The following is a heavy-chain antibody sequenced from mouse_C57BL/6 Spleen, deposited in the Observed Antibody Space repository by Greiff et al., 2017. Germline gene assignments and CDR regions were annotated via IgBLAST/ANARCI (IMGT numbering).Heavy chain of an antibody. CDR1: GYTFTDYY. CDR2: INPNNGGT. V-gene: IGHV1-26*01. D-gene: IGHD2-3*01. Sequence: VQLQQSGPELVKPGASVKISCKASGYTFTDYYMNWVKQSHGKSLEWIGDINPNNGGTSYNQKFKGKATLTVDKSASTASMELRSLTSEDSAVYYCARGVGGYYNYAMDYWGQGTSVTVSS. J-gene: IGHJ4*01. CDR3: ARGVGGYYNYAMDY.